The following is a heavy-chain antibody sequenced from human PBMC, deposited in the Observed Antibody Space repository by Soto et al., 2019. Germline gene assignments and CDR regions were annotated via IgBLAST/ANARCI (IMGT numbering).Heavy chain of an antibody. D-gene: IGHD6-13*01. V-gene: IGHV4-4*02. J-gene: IGHJ4*02. Sequence: QVQLQESGPGLVKHSGNLSITCAVSGGSISSSNWWSWVRQPPGKGLEWIGEIYHSGSTNYNPSLKSRVTISVDKSKNQFSLKLSSVTAADTAVYYCARAAMGGSSWPFDYWGQGTLVTVSS. CDR3: ARAAMGGSSWPFDY. CDR1: GGSISSSNW. CDR2: IYHSGST.